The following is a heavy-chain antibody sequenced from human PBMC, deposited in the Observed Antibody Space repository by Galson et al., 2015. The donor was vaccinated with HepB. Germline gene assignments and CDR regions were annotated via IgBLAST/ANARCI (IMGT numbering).Heavy chain of an antibody. J-gene: IGHJ6*03. Sequence: SVKVSCKASGYTFTSYDINWVRQATGQGLEWMGWMNPNSGNTGYAQKFQGRVTMTRNTSISTAYMELSSLRSEDTAVYYCARRNIVVVPAAILYPHGGYYYYMDVWGKGTTVTVSS. CDR1: GYTFTSYD. CDR3: ARRNIVVVPAAILYPHGGYYYYMDV. CDR2: MNPNSGNT. D-gene: IGHD2-2*02. V-gene: IGHV1-8*01.